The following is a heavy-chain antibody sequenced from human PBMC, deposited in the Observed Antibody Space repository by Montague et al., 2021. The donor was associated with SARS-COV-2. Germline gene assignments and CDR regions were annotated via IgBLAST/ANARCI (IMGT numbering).Heavy chain of an antibody. J-gene: IGHJ5*02. CDR1: NDSITNYY. V-gene: IGHV4-59*01. CDR2: IYYKGST. D-gene: IGHD3/OR15-3a*01. Sequence: SETLSLTCSVSNDSITNYYWSWIRQPPGKRLEWIWYIYYKGSTNYNPSLESRVTISFDTSKNQFSLKLRSMTAADTAVYYCAREGLNNWFDPWGQGTLVIVSS. CDR3: AREGLNNWFDP.